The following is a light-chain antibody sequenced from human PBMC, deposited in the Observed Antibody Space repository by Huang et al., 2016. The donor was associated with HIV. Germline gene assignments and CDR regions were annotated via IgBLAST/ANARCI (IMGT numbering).Light chain of an antibody. CDR2: GAS. J-gene: IGKJ1*01. Sequence: EIVLTQSPGTLSLSPGEGATLSCRASQSVSSSYLAWYQQKPGKAPRLLIYGASSRATGIPDRFSGSGSGTDFTLTISRLEPEDFAVYYCQQYGRSTGTFGQGTNVEIK. CDR1: QSVSSSY. V-gene: IGKV3-20*01. CDR3: QQYGRSTGT.